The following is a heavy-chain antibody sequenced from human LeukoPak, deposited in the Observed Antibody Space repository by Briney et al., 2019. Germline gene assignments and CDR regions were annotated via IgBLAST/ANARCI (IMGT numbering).Heavy chain of an antibody. Sequence: GASVKVSCKASGYTFTSYDISWVRQAPGQGLEWMGWISAYNGNTNYAQKLQGRVTMTTDTSTSTAYMELRSLRSDDTAVYYCARDRTRVVPAAMGYWGQGTLVTVSS. CDR3: ARDRTRVVPAAMGY. CDR1: GYTFTSYD. J-gene: IGHJ4*02. CDR2: ISAYNGNT. V-gene: IGHV1-18*01. D-gene: IGHD2-2*01.